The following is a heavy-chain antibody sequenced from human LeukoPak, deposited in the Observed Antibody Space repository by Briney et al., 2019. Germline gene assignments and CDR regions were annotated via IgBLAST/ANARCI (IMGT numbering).Heavy chain of an antibody. Sequence: GGSLRLSCATSEFIFSSYEMHWVRQTPGRGLEYVSGISGDGLSSYYAISVKDRFTISRDNSKNTLYLHMGSLKADDTAVYYCARSTEGTAHFDYWGQGTLVIVSS. V-gene: IGHV3-64*01. CDR1: EFIFSSYE. J-gene: IGHJ4*02. CDR2: ISGDGLSS. D-gene: IGHD1-7*01. CDR3: ARSTEGTAHFDY.